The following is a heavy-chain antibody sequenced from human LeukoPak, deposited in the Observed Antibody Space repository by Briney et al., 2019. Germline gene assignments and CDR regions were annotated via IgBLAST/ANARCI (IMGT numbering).Heavy chain of an antibody. CDR1: GFTFSSYA. Sequence: QSGGSLRLSCVASGFTFSSYAMSWVRQAPGKGLEWVSFISGNGGSTYYADSVKGRFTISRDNSKNTVYMQMNSLRVEDTAIYYCAKIGRDGYNPFDYWGQGTLVTVSS. CDR3: AKIGRDGYNPFDY. J-gene: IGHJ4*02. CDR2: ISGNGGST. D-gene: IGHD5-24*01. V-gene: IGHV3-23*01.